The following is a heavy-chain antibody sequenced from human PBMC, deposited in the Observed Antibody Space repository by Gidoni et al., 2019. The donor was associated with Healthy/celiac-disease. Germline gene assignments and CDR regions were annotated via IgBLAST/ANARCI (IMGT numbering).Heavy chain of an antibody. CDR1: GGTFSSYT. Sequence: QVQLVQSGAEVKKPGSSVKVSCKASGGTFSSYTISWVRQAPGQGLEWMGRIIPILGIANYAQKFQGRVTITADKSTSTAYMELSSLRSEDTAVYYCARETVVVPAAIGMDYYYGMDVWGQGTTVTVSS. CDR2: IIPILGIA. CDR3: ARETVVVPAAIGMDYYYGMDV. V-gene: IGHV1-69*08. J-gene: IGHJ6*02. D-gene: IGHD2-2*01.